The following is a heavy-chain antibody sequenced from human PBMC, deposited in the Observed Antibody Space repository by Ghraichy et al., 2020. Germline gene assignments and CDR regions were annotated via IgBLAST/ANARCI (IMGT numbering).Heavy chain of an antibody. D-gene: IGHD2-8*01. CDR3: ARAEANGFGP. Sequence: GGSLRLSCAVSGFTFPAYCMTWVRQAPGKGLEWVANIKEDGREKYYVDSVKGRFTVSRDNAKNSVYLQMSSLRAEDTAVYYCARAEANGFGPWGQGTLVIVPT. CDR2: IKEDGREK. CDR1: GFTFPAYC. J-gene: IGHJ5*02. V-gene: IGHV3-7*03.